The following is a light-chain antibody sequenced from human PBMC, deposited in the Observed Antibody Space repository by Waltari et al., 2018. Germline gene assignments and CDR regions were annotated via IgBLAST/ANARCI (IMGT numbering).Light chain of an antibody. CDR1: QGVTTY. CDR3: QQVNTYPLA. J-gene: IGKJ4*01. CDR2: AAS. V-gene: IGKV1-9*01. Sequence: DIQLTQSPSFLSASVGDRVTITCRASQGVTTYLAGYQQKPGKAPKLLIYAASTLQSGVTSRFSGSGSGTDFTLAISILQPEDFATYYCQQVNTYPLAFGGGTKVEIK.